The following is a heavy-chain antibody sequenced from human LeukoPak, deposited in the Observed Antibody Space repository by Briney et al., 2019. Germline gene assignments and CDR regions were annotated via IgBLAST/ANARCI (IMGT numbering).Heavy chain of an antibody. CDR1: GFTFSSYS. J-gene: IGHJ5*02. V-gene: IGHV3-48*02. CDR3: AREFYYGSGSYNWFDP. CDR2: ISSSSSTI. D-gene: IGHD3-10*01. Sequence: GGSLRLSCAASGFTFSSYSMNWVRQAPGKGLEWVSYISSSSSTIYYADSVKGRFTISRDNAKNSLYLQMNSLRDEDTAVYYCAREFYYGSGSYNWFDPWGQGTLVTVSS.